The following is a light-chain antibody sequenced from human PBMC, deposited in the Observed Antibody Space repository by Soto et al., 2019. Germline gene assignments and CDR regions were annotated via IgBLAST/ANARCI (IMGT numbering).Light chain of an antibody. CDR2: DAS. V-gene: IGKV3-11*01. CDR3: QQRYSWLS. Sequence: EVVLTQSPATLSLSPGERATLSCRASQSVSSHLAWYQHKPGQAPRLLIYDASNKATGIPARFSGRGTGTDFTLTISSLEPEDVAVYYCQQRYSWLSFGGGTKVEIK. J-gene: IGKJ4*01. CDR1: QSVSSH.